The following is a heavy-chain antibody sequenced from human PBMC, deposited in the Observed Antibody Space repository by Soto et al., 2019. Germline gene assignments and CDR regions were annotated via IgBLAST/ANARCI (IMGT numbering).Heavy chain of an antibody. CDR1: GFTVSSYG. CDR2: ISYDGSKK. CDR3: AKAYDTSGYHYERAFDY. V-gene: IGHV3-30*18. Sequence: PGGSLRLSCAASGFTVSSYGMHWVRQAPGKGLEWVAVISYDGSKKYYADSVKGRFTISRDNSKNTLYLQMNSLRAGETAVYYCAKAYDTSGYHYERAFDYWGQGKLVTVSS. J-gene: IGHJ4*02. D-gene: IGHD3-22*01.